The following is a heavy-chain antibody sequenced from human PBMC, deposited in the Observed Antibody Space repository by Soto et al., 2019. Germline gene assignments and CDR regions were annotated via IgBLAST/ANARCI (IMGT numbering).Heavy chain of an antibody. V-gene: IGHV3-30*18. CDR1: GFTFSRYG. J-gene: IGHJ3*02. D-gene: IGHD1-1*01. CDR2: ISYDGSNK. CDR3: AKDGPNDDAFDI. Sequence: QVQLVESGGGVVQPGRSLRLSCAASGFTFSRYGMHWVRQAPGKGLEWVALISYDGSNKYYADSVKGRFTISRDNSKNTLYLQMNSLRGEDTAVYYCAKDGPNDDAFDIWGLGTMVTVFS.